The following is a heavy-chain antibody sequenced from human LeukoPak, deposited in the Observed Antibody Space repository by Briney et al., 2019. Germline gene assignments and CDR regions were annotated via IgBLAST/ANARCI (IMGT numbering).Heavy chain of an antibody. J-gene: IGHJ5*02. D-gene: IGHD2-2*01. CDR2: IIPILGIA. V-gene: IGHV1-69*04. CDR3: ARDPGDIVVVPAAANWFDP. CDR1: GGTFSSYA. Sequence: SVKVSCKASGGTFSSYAISWVRQAPGQGLEWMGRIIPILGIANYAQKFQGRVTITADKSTSTAYMELSSLRSEDTAVYYCARDPGDIVVVPAAANWFDPWGQGTLVTVSS.